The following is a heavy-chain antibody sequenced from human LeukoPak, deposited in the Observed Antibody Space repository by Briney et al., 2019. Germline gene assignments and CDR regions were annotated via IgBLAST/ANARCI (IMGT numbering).Heavy chain of an antibody. CDR2: IIPIFGTA. J-gene: IGHJ4*02. Sequence: ASVKVSCKASGGTFSSYAISWVRQAPGQGLEWMGGIIPIFGTANYAQKFQGRVTMTRDMSTSTVYMELSSLRSEDTAVYYCARGSYYYDSSGLYYWGRGTLVTVSS. V-gene: IGHV1-69*05. CDR3: ARGSYYYDSSGLYY. D-gene: IGHD3-22*01. CDR1: GGTFSSYA.